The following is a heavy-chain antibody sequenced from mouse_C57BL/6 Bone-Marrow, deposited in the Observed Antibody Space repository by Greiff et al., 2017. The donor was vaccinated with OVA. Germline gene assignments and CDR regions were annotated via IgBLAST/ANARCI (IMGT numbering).Heavy chain of an antibody. CDR2: INPGSGGT. D-gene: IGHD2-4*01. Sequence: VQLQQSGAELVRPGTSVKVSCKASGYAFTNYLIEWVKQRPGQGLEWIGVINPGSGGTNYNEKFKGKATLTADKSSSTAYMQLSSLTSEDSAVYFCARNMITERDYLDYWGQGTTLTVSS. J-gene: IGHJ2*01. CDR3: ARNMITERDYLDY. CDR1: GYAFTNYL. V-gene: IGHV1-54*01.